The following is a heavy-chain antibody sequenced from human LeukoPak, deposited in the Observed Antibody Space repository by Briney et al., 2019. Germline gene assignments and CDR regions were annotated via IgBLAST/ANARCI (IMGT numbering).Heavy chain of an antibody. J-gene: IGHJ4*02. Sequence: GESLKISCKGSGYSFTSYWIAWVRQVPGKGLEWMGIIFPGDSDTTYSPSFQGQVIISADTSTSTAYLQWSSLKSSDTAIVFCASGHTDGEYYLDYWGQGTLVTVSS. D-gene: IGHD4-17*01. V-gene: IGHV5-51*01. CDR1: GYSFTSYW. CDR3: ASGHTDGEYYLDY. CDR2: IFPGDSDT.